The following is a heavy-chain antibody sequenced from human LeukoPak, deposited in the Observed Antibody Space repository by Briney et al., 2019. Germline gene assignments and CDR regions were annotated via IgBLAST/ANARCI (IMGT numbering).Heavy chain of an antibody. D-gene: IGHD3-22*01. CDR2: ISGSGGST. J-gene: IGHJ4*02. Sequence: SGGSLRLSCAASGFTFSSYGMSWVRQAPGKGLEWVSAISGSGGSTYYADSVKGRFTISRDNSKNTLYLQMNSLRAEDTAVYYCAKTPSYYDSSGYYSFDYWGQGTLVTVSS. CDR1: GFTFSSYG. CDR3: AKTPSYYDSSGYYSFDY. V-gene: IGHV3-23*01.